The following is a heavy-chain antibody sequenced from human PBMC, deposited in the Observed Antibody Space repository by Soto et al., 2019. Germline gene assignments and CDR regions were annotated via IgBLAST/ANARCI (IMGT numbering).Heavy chain of an antibody. CDR2: IYYSGST. J-gene: IGHJ4*02. CDR3: ARGGDYGSGSYYSY. D-gene: IGHD3-10*01. Sequence: GKGLECIGYIYYSGSTNYNPSLKSRVTISVDTSKNQLSLKLSSVTAADTAVYYCARGGDYGSGSYYSYWGQGTLVTVSS. V-gene: IGHV4-59*01.